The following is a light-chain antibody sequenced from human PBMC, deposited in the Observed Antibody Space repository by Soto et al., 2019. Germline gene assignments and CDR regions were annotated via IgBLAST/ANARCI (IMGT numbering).Light chain of an antibody. CDR1: QSISSW. CDR2: KAS. J-gene: IGKJ5*01. V-gene: IGKV1-5*03. CDR3: QQLFDSPIT. Sequence: DIQMTQTRSTLSASVGDRVTITCRASQSISSWLAWYQQKPGKAPKLLIYKASTLKSGVPSRFSATVSGTEFSLTITSLQPEDFATYYCQQLFDSPITFGQGTRLEIK.